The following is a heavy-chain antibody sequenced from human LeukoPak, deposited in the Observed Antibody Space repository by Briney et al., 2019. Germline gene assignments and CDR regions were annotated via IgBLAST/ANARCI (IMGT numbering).Heavy chain of an antibody. D-gene: IGHD3-22*01. Sequence: GESLKISCKGSGYSFTNYWIGWVRQMPGEGLEWMGLIYPGDSDTKYSPSFQGQVTISADKFISTAYLQWSSLKASDTAMYYCARRHYDRSAFDIWGQGTMVTVSS. CDR1: GYSFTNYW. CDR3: ARRHYDRSAFDI. J-gene: IGHJ3*02. CDR2: IYPGDSDT. V-gene: IGHV5-51*01.